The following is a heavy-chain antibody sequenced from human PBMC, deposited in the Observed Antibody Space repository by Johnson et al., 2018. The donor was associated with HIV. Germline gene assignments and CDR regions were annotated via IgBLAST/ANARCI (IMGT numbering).Heavy chain of an antibody. CDR1: GFTFSSYA. D-gene: IGHD3-22*01. J-gene: IGHJ3*02. CDR2: IWYDGSDK. V-gene: IGHV3-33*08. CDR3: TYAIVVVISDAFDI. Sequence: QVQLVESGGGVVQPGRSMRLSCAASGFTFSSYAMHWVRQAPGKGLEWVAVIWYDGSDKYYADSVKGRFTISRDNSKNTLYLQMNSLRAEDTAVYYCTYAIVVVISDAFDIWGQGTMVTVSS.